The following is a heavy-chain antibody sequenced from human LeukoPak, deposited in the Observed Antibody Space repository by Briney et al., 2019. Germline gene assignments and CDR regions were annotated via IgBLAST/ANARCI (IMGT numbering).Heavy chain of an antibody. CDR2: ITGSGGST. V-gene: IGHV3-23*01. J-gene: IGHJ4*02. Sequence: GGSLRLSCVASGFTLSDYGMNWVRQAPGKGLEWVSTITGSGGSTFYADSVKGRFTISRDNSMDTLYLQMSSLRAEDTAVYYCTTGGGSYRPDFWGQGTLVTVSS. D-gene: IGHD1-26*01. CDR1: GFTLSDYG. CDR3: TTGGGSYRPDF.